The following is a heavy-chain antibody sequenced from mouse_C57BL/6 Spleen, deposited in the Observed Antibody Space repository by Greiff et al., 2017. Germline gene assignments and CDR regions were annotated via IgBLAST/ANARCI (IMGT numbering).Heavy chain of an antibody. Sequence: QVQLQQSGAELVRPGASVTLSCKASGYTFTDYEMHWVKQTPVHGLEWIGAIDPETGGTAYNQKFKGKAILTADKSSSTAYMELRSLTSEDSAVYYCTRPVVATKGSWFAYWGQGTLVTVSA. CDR1: GYTFTDYE. D-gene: IGHD1-1*01. J-gene: IGHJ3*01. CDR2: IDPETGGT. V-gene: IGHV1-15*01. CDR3: TRPVVATKGSWFAY.